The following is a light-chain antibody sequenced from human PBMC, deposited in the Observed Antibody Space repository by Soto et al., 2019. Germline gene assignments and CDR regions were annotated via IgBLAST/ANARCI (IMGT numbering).Light chain of an antibody. J-gene: IGKJ4*01. CDR2: WAS. CDR3: PQYYSHPLT. Sequence: DIVMTQSPDSLAVSLGERATINCKSSQSVLYSSNNKNYLAWYQQKPGQPPKLLIYWASTRESGVPDRFSGSGSGTDFTLTISSLQAEDVAVYYCPQYYSHPLTFGGGTKVEIK. CDR1: QSVLYSSNNKNY. V-gene: IGKV4-1*01.